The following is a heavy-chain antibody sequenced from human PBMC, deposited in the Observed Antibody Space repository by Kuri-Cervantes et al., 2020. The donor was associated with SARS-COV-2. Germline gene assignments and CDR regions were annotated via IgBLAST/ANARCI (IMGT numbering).Heavy chain of an antibody. Sequence: ASVKVSCKASGYTFSTYDINWVRQASGQGLEWMGMMKTNSGNTLYAQFFQGRVTMTRDTSTSTVYMELSSLTSEDTAIYYCYCAPKEGFDSWGQGTLVTVS. CDR3: YCAPKEGFDS. V-gene: IGHV1-8*02. CDR2: MKTNSGNT. D-gene: IGHD2-21*01. J-gene: IGHJ4*02. CDR1: GYTFSTYD.